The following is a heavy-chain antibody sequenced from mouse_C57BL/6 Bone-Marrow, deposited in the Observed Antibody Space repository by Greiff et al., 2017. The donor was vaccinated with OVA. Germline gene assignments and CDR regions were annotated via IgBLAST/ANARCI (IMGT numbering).Heavy chain of an antibody. CDR3: APTGVHVYFDV. J-gene: IGHJ1*03. D-gene: IGHD1-1*01. CDR2: IDPNSGGT. V-gene: IGHV1-72*01. CDR1: GYTFTNYW. Sequence: VQLQQPGAELVKPGASVKLSCQASGYTFTNYWMHWVKQGPGRGLEWIGRIDPNSGGTKYDETFKSKATLTVDKPSSTAYMQISSLTAEDTAVYYCAPTGVHVYFDVWGTGTTVTVSS.